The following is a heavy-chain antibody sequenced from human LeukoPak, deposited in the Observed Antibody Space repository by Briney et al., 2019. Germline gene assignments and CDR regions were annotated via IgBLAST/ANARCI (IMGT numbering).Heavy chain of an antibody. D-gene: IGHD2-21*02. Sequence: GGSLRLSCAASGFTFSSYWMSWVRQAPGKGLEWVANIKQDGSEKYYVDSVKGRFTISRDNAKNSLYLQMNSLRAEDTAVYYCAKEVGGGGDLWYFDYWGQGTLVTVSS. V-gene: IGHV3-7*01. CDR3: AKEVGGGGDLWYFDY. CDR1: GFTFSSYW. CDR2: IKQDGSEK. J-gene: IGHJ4*02.